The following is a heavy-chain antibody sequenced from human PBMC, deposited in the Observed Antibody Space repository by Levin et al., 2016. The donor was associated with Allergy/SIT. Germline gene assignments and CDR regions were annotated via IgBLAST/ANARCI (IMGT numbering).Heavy chain of an antibody. D-gene: IGHD6-19*01. V-gene: IGHV4-39*07. CDR3: ARARYSSGWTLGDYFDY. CDR2: IYYSGST. Sequence: SETLSLTCTVSGGSISSSSYYWGWIRQPPGKGLEWIGSIYYSGSTYYNPSLKSRVTISVDTSKNQFSLKLSSVTAADTAVYYCARARYSSGWTLGDYFDYWGQGTLVTVSS. J-gene: IGHJ4*02. CDR1: GGSISSSSYY.